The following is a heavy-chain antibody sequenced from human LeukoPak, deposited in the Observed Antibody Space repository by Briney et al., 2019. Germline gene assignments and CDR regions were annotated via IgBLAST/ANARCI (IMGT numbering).Heavy chain of an antibody. CDR3: TRGRLRRDPKEYYYMDV. D-gene: IGHD2-21*02. J-gene: IGHJ6*03. Sequence: ASVKVSCKASGYNFLDYDINWVRQAPGRGLEWMGWMNPSSGNRDYPQKFRGRVTMTGDHFSTTAYMELSSLRYDDTAFYYCTRGRLRRDPKEYYYMDVWGKGTRVTV. CDR1: GYNFLDYD. CDR2: MNPSSGNR. V-gene: IGHV1-8*01.